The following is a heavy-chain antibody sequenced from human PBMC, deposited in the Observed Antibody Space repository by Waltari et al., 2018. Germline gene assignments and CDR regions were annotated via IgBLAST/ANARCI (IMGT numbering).Heavy chain of an antibody. D-gene: IGHD6-13*01. V-gene: IGHV4-34*02. CDR2: INHSGYT. CDR3: AREGRAAAGTDY. J-gene: IGHJ4*02. CDR1: GGSFSGYF. Sequence: QVHLQQWGAGLLKPSETLSLTCAVSGGSFSGYFWSWFRQPPGKGLEWLGEINHSGYTKYNPALKSRVTISVDTSKNQFSLKLSSGTAADTAVYYCAREGRAAAGTDYWSQGTLVTVSS.